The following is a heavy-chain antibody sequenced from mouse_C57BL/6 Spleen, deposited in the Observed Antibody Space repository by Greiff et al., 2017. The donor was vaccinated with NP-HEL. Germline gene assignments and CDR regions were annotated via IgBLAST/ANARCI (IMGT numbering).Heavy chain of an antibody. J-gene: IGHJ4*01. D-gene: IGHD1-1*01. V-gene: IGHV1-80*01. CDR3: ARTYYYGSSMDY. CDR2: IYPGDGDT. Sequence: QVQLQQSGAELVKPGASVKISCKASGYAFSSYWMNWVKQRPGKGLEWIGQIYPGDGDTNYNGKFKGKATLTADKSSSTAYMQLSSLTSEDSAVYFCARTYYYGSSMDYWGQGTSVTVSS. CDR1: GYAFSSYW.